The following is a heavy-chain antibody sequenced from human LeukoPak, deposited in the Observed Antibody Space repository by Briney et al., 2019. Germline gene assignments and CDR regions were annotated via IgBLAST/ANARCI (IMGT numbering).Heavy chain of an antibody. CDR2: INPNSGGT. Sequence: GASVKVSCKASRYTFTGYYMHWVRQAPGQGLEWMGWINPNSGGTNYAQKFQGRVTMTRDTSISTAYMELSRLRSDDTAVYYCARDSPITMVRGVYYYYMDVWGKGTTVTVSS. D-gene: IGHD3-10*01. V-gene: IGHV1-2*02. J-gene: IGHJ6*03. CDR1: RYTFTGYY. CDR3: ARDSPITMVRGVYYYYMDV.